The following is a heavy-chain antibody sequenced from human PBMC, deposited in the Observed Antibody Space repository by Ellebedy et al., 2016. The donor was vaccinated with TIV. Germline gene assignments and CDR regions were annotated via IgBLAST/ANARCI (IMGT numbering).Heavy chain of an antibody. CDR2: IKQAGSEK. V-gene: IGHV3-7*01. CDR3: ARDQWLGRAYYFDS. CDR1: GFTFSNYW. Sequence: GESLKISCATSGFTFSNYWMTWVRQAPGKGLEWVANIKQAGSEKYYVDSVKGRFSISSDNAKSSLYLQMNSLTDEDTAVYYCARDQWLGRAYYFDSWGQGTLVTVSS. J-gene: IGHJ4*02. D-gene: IGHD6-19*01.